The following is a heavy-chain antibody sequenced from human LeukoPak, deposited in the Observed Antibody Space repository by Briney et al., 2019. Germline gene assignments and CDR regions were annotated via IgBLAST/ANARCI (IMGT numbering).Heavy chain of an antibody. CDR2: IYTSGST. V-gene: IGHV4-61*02. J-gene: IGHJ4*02. CDR1: GGSISSSSYY. Sequence: SETLSLTCTVSGGSISSSSYYWSWIRQPAGKGLEWIGRIYTSGSTNYNPSLKSRVTISVNTSKNQFSLKLSSVTAADTAVYYCAREFGDWGQGTLVTVSS. CDR3: AREFGD.